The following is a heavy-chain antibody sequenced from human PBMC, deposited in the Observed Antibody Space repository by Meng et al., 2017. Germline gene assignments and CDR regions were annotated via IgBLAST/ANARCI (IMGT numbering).Heavy chain of an antibody. CDR1: GGSISSSSYY. D-gene: IGHD3-22*01. V-gene: IGHV4-39*07. CDR2: IYYSGCT. J-gene: IGHJ4*02. Sequence: GSLRLSCTVSGGSISSSSYYWGWIRQPPGKGLEWIGSIYYSGCTYYTPSLKSRVTISVDTSKNQFSLKLSSVTAADTAVYDCARFGGRYYYDSSAAGDHWGQGTLVTVSS. CDR3: ARFGGRYYYDSSAAGDH.